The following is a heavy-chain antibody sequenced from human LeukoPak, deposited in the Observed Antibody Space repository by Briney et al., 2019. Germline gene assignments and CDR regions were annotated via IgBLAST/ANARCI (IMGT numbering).Heavy chain of an antibody. CDR1: GFTVSSNY. V-gene: IGHV3-53*01. Sequence: GGSLRLSCAASGFTVSSNYMSWVRQAPGKGLEWVSVIYSGGSTYYADSVEGRFTISRDNSKNTPYLQMNSLRAEDTAVYYCATTIAVAGTILDDAFDIWGQGTMVTVSS. CDR2: IYSGGST. J-gene: IGHJ3*02. D-gene: IGHD6-19*01. CDR3: ATTIAVAGTILDDAFDI.